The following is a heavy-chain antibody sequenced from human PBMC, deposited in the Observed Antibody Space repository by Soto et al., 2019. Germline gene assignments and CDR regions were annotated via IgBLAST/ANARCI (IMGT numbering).Heavy chain of an antibody. V-gene: IGHV3-66*01. CDR3: VRENYYYGMDV. CDR2: IYSGGST. CDR1: GCTVSNRY. Sequence: GGPRRLSCAAAGCTVSNRYMSWVRQAPGKGREWVSAIYSGGSTYYADSVKGRFTISRDNSRNTLYLQMNSLRAEDTAVYYCVRENYYYGMDVWGQATTVTVSS. J-gene: IGHJ6*02.